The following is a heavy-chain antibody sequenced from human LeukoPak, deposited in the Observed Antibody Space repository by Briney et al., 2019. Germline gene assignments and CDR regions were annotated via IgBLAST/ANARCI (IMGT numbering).Heavy chain of an antibody. D-gene: IGHD3-3*01. V-gene: IGHV4-30-4*08. J-gene: IGHJ5*02. CDR3: AREGYDFWSGYPNWFDP. Sequence: SQTLSLTCTVSGGSISSGVYYWSWIRQPPGKGLEWIGYIYYSGSTYYNPSLKSRVTISVDTSKNQFSLKLSSVTAADTAVYYCAREGYDFWSGYPNWFDPWGQGALVTVSS. CDR1: GGSISSGVYY. CDR2: IYYSGST.